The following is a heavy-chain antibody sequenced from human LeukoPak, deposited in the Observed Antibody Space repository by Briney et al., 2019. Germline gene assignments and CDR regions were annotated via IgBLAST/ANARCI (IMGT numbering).Heavy chain of an antibody. V-gene: IGHV4-39*01. D-gene: IGHD1-26*01. CDR1: GGSISSSSYY. Sequence: SETLSLTCTVSGGSISSSSYYWGWIRQPPGKGLEWIGSIYYSGSTYYNPSLKSRVTISVDTSKNQFSLKLSSVTAADTAVYYCARRSSGSYYSRFDPWGQGTLVTVSS. J-gene: IGHJ5*02. CDR3: ARRSSGSYYSRFDP. CDR2: IYYSGST.